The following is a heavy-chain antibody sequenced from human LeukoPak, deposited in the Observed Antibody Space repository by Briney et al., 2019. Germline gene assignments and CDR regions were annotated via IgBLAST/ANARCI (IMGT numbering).Heavy chain of an antibody. V-gene: IGHV3-23*01. J-gene: IGHJ4*02. D-gene: IGHD2-8*01. Sequence: GGSLRLSCAASGFTFSSYAMSWVRQAPGKGLEWVSGISGSGAGTYYADSVKGRFTISRDNSKNTLYLQMNSLRADDTAVYYCAKMVREFYTISYYFDYWGQGTLVTVSS. CDR3: AKMVREFYTISYYFDY. CDR2: ISGSGAGT. CDR1: GFTFSSYA.